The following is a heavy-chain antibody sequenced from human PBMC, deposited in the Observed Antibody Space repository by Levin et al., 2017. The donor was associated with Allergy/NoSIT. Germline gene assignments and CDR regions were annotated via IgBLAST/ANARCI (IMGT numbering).Heavy chain of an antibody. Sequence: PGESLKISCKASGYTFTNYDINWVRQATGQGLEWMGWMNPNSGNTGYAQKFQGRVTMTRDNSIGTAYMELSGLTSEDMAVYFCARPGYCTSTSCYKTLDYWGQGTLVTVSS. CDR2: MNPNSGNT. D-gene: IGHD2-2*01. CDR3: ARPGYCTSTSCYKTLDY. CDR1: GYTFTNYD. J-gene: IGHJ4*02. V-gene: IGHV1-8*01.